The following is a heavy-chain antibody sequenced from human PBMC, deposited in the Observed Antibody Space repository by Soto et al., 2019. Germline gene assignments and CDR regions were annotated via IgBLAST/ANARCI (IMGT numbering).Heavy chain of an antibody. CDR2: INPADSDT. V-gene: IGHV5-51*01. J-gene: IGHJ4*02. Sequence: PGESLKISCKGSGYSFTSYWIGWVRQMPGKGLEWMGIINPADSDTRYSPSFQGQVTISADKSISTAYLQWNSLKASDSAMYYCARHGLYYDTSGYPGYWGQGTLVT. CDR1: GYSFTSYW. D-gene: IGHD3-22*01. CDR3: ARHGLYYDTSGYPGY.